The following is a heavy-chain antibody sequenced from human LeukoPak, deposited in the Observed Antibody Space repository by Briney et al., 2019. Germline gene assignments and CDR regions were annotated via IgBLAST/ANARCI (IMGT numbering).Heavy chain of an antibody. CDR3: SRFYSSGWASGAFDI. CDR1: GFTFSDYA. D-gene: IGHD3-22*01. J-gene: IGHJ3*02. Sequence: GRSLRLSCTTSGFTFSDYAVSWVGQAPGKGLEGIGFIRNKANGGTTEYAASVKGRFTISRDDSKTIAHLQMSSLKTEDTAVYYCSRFYSSGWASGAFDIWGQGTMVTVSS. V-gene: IGHV3-49*04. CDR2: IRNKANGGTT.